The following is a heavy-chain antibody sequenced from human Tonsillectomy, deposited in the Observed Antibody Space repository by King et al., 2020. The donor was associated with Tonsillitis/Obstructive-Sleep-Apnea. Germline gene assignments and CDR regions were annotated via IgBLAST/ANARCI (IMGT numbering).Heavy chain of an antibody. CDR3: VRGAGIAVAGVHGYFDL. V-gene: IGHV4-59*01. CDR1: GGSISSYY. CDR2: IYYSGST. Sequence: VQLQESGPGLVKPSETLSLTCTVSGGSISSYYWRWIRQPPGNGLEWIGYIYYSGSTNYNPSLKGRVTISVDTSKNKFSLKLSSVTAADTDVYYWVRGAGIAVAGVHGYFDLWGRGALVTVSS. J-gene: IGHJ2*01. D-gene: IGHD6-19*01.